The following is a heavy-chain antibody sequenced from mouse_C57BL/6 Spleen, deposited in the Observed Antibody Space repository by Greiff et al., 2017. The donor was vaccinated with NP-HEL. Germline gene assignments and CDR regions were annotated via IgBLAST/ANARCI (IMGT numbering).Heavy chain of an antibody. V-gene: IGHV1-81*01. J-gene: IGHJ4*01. Sequence: VQLQQSGAELARPGASVKLSCKASGYTFTSYGISWVKQRTGQGLEWIGEIYPRSGNTYYNEKFKGKATLTADKSSSTAYMELRSLTSEDSAVYFVARSGPNDYDGYAMDYWGQGTSVTVSS. D-gene: IGHD2-4*01. CDR2: IYPRSGNT. CDR3: ARSGPNDYDGYAMDY. CDR1: GYTFTSYG.